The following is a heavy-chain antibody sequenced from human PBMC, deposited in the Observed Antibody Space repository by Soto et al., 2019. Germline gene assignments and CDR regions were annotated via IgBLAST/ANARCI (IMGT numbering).Heavy chain of an antibody. CDR3: ARDMTYCSSTSCYPYYYYGMDV. V-gene: IGHV3-30-3*01. CDR2: ISYDGSNK. D-gene: IGHD2-2*01. Sequence: QVQLVESGGGVVQPGRSLRLSCAASGFTFRSYAMHWVRQAPGKGLEWVAVISYDGSNKYYADSVKGRFTISRDNSKNTLYLQMNSLRAEDTAVYYCARDMTYCSSTSCYPYYYYGMDVWGQGTTVTVSS. CDR1: GFTFRSYA. J-gene: IGHJ6*02.